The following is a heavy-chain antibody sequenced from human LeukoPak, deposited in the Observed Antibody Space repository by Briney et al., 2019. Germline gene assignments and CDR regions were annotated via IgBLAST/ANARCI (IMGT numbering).Heavy chain of an antibody. CDR1: GFTFSSYA. V-gene: IGHV3-30-3*01. CDR2: ISYDGSNK. J-gene: IGHJ4*02. D-gene: IGHD5-12*01. CDR3: AREGRGRGYDEGTHFDY. Sequence: GRSLRLSCAASGFTFSSYAMHWVRQAPGKGLEWVAVISYDGSNKYYADSVKGRFTISRDNSKNTLYLQMNSLRAEDTAVCYCAREGRGRGYDEGTHFDYWGQGTLVTVSS.